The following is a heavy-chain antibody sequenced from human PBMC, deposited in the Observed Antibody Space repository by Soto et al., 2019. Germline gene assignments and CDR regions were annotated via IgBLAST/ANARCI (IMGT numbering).Heavy chain of an antibody. D-gene: IGHD4-17*01. J-gene: IGHJ4*02. CDR3: AKEASVTTGGPSSGALDY. CDR1: GYTFTSYG. CDR2: ISAYNGNT. V-gene: IGHV1-18*01. Sequence: ASVKVSCKASGYTFTSYGISWVRQAPGQGLEWMGWISAYNGNTNYAQKLQGRVTMTTDTSTSTAYMELRSLRSDDTAVYYCAKEASVTTGGPSSGALDYWGQGTLVTVSS.